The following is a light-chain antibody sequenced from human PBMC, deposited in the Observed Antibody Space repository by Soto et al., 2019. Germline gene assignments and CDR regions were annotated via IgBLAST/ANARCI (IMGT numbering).Light chain of an antibody. Sequence: QSVLTQPASVSGSPGQSITISCTGTSSDVGSYNLVSWYQQHPGKAPKLMVYEGSKRPSGVSNRFSGSKSGNTASLTSSGLQAEDEADYYCCSYAGSSTYVFGTGTKVTV. CDR1: SSDVGSYNL. CDR3: CSYAGSSTYV. CDR2: EGS. J-gene: IGLJ1*01. V-gene: IGLV2-23*01.